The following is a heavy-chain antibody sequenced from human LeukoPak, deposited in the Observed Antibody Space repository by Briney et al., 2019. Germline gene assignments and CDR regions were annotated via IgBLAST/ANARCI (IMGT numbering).Heavy chain of an antibody. Sequence: ASVNVSCKASGYTLRDYYIYWVRQAPGQGLEWLGLLNPHSGCTNYAQKIQGRVNLTSDTSNSTAYMELSLLTPDETAIYYCARGLRIINGLDVWGQGTTVIVS. D-gene: IGHD2-15*01. V-gene: IGHV1-2*02. CDR2: LNPHSGCT. CDR3: ARGLRIINGLDV. J-gene: IGHJ6*02. CDR1: GYTLRDYY.